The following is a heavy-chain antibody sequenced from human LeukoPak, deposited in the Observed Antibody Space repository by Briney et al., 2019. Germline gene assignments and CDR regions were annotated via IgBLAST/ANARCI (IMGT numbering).Heavy chain of an antibody. CDR2: INHSGST. CDR1: GGSISSYY. V-gene: IGHV4-34*01. J-gene: IGHJ6*03. Sequence: SETLSLTCTVSGGSISSYYWSWIRQPPGKGLEWIGEINHSGSTNYNPSLKSRVTISVDTSKNQFSLKLSSVTAADTAVYYCARGRGAARPRPNLYYYYYYMDVWGKGTTVTVSS. D-gene: IGHD6-6*01. CDR3: ARGRGAARPRPNLYYYYYYMDV.